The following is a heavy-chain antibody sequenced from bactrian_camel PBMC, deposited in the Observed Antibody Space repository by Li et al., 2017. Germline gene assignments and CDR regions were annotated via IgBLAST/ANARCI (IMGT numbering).Heavy chain of an antibody. Sequence: HVQLVESGGGLVQPGGSLRLSCAISGFTFDSYYISWVRQAPGKGLEWVSSLYTSGGTAFANSVKGRFTISKDSAKNTVYLQMNSLKFEDTAVYYCATSPGEFGGYYGFHHWGQSTQVTVS. D-gene: IGHD3*01. CDR3: ATSPGEFGGYYGFHH. CDR2: LYTSGGT. J-gene: IGHJ4*01. CDR1: GFTFDSYY. V-gene: IGHV3-2*01.